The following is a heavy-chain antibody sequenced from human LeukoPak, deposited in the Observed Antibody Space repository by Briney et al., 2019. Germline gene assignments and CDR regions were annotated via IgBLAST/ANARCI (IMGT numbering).Heavy chain of an antibody. CDR1: GDSISSYY. Sequence: SETLSLTCTVSGDSISSYYWSWIRQPAGKGLEWIGRIYTSGSTNYNPSLKSRVTMSVDTSKNQISLKLSSVTTADTAVYYCARDQYYYDSSGYYYYFDYWGQGTLVTVSS. CDR2: IYTSGST. V-gene: IGHV4-4*07. CDR3: ARDQYYYDSSGYYYYFDY. D-gene: IGHD3-22*01. J-gene: IGHJ4*02.